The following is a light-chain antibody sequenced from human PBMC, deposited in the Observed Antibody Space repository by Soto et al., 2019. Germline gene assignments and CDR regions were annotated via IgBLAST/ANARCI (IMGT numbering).Light chain of an antibody. J-gene: IGKJ3*01. CDR1: QTVNSDY. CDR3: QQYGSSFT. V-gene: IGKV3-20*01. CDR2: ATS. Sequence: EIVLTQSPGTLSLSPGETATLSCRASQTVNSDYLAWFQQRPGQAPRLLIFATSRRATDIPDRFSGSGSGTDFTLAIRRLEPEDFAVYYCQQYGSSFTFGPGTKVDIK.